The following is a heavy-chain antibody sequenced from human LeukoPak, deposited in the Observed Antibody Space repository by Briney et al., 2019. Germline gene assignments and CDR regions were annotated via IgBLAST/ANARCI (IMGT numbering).Heavy chain of an antibody. D-gene: IGHD3-22*01. CDR2: IIPILNVA. J-gene: IGHJ3*02. V-gene: IGHV1-69*04. CDR3: TREGVYSPDGSGYHRDAFDI. CDR1: GGSFNSYV. Sequence: SVKVSCKASGGSFNSYVITWVRQAPGQGLEWMGRIIPILNVANFAQKFQGRVTITADKSTNTDHMELSSLRSEDTAVYYCTREGVYSPDGSGYHRDAFDIWGQGTVVTVS.